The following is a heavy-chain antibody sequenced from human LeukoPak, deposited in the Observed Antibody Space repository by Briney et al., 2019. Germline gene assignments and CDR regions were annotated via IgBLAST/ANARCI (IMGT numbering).Heavy chain of an antibody. D-gene: IGHD4-23*01. CDR2: IKQDGSEK. CDR3: AYGGNSGFDY. Sequence: QAGGSLRLSCAASGFTFTSSWMSWVRQAPGKGLEWVANIKQDGSEKYYVDSVKGRFTISRDNAKNSLYLQMNSLRAEDTAVYYCAYGGNSGFDYWGQGTLVTVSS. CDR1: GFTFTSSW. V-gene: IGHV3-7*01. J-gene: IGHJ4*02.